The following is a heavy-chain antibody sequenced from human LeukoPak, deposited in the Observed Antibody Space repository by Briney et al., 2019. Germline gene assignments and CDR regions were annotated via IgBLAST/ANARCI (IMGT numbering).Heavy chain of an antibody. D-gene: IGHD3-9*01. CDR1: GFTFSSSA. CDR2: IRYDESNK. V-gene: IGHV3-30*02. CDR3: AKDPGYYDILTGYFYYYYMDV. J-gene: IGHJ6*03. Sequence: PGGSLRLSCIASGFTFSSSAMSWVRQAPGKGLEWVAFIRYDESNKYYADSVKGRFTISRDNSKNTLYLQMNSLRAEDTAVYYCAKDPGYYDILTGYFYYYYMDVWGKGTTVTISS.